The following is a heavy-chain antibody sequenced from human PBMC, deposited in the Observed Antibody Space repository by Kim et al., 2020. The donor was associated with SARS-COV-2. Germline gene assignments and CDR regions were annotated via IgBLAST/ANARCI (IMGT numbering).Heavy chain of an antibody. CDR1: GFTVSSNY. D-gene: IGHD3-10*01. J-gene: IGHJ3*02. Sequence: GGSLRLSCAASGFTVSSNYMSWVRQAPGKGLEWVSVIYSGGSTYYADSVKGRFTISRDNSKNKLYLQMNSLRAEDTAVYYCARGLLWFGEGVAFDIWGQGTMVTVSS. CDR2: IYSGGST. CDR3: ARGLLWFGEGVAFDI. V-gene: IGHV3-53*01.